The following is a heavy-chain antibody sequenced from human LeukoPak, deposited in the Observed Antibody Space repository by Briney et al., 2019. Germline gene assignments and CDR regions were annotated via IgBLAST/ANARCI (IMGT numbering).Heavy chain of an antibody. CDR1: GYGFSSYL. D-gene: IGHD4-23*01. CDR2: ICPCDSDT. J-gene: IGHJ4*02. V-gene: IGHV5-51*01. Sequence: GESLKISCKGSGYGFSSYLIGWVRQMPGKGLEYMGIICPCDSDTRYSQSFQGQVTISADKSITTAYLQWSSLKASDTAMYYCARHTTVGGSLRFDYWGQGSLVSVSS. CDR3: ARHTTVGGSLRFDY.